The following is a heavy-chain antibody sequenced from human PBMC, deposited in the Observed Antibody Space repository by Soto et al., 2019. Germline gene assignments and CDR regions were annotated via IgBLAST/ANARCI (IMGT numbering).Heavy chain of an antibody. Sequence: GGSLRFSCAGSGFTFGDSYMSWIRQAPGKGLEWLSYISPGSRYPAYADSVKGRFTISRDNAKRSLYLQMMSLTAEDTAIYYCVRGGGGGLFDPWGQGTMVTVSS. D-gene: IGHD2-15*01. CDR3: VRGGGGGLFDP. CDR1: GFTFGDSY. CDR2: ISPGSRYP. V-gene: IGHV3-11*06. J-gene: IGHJ5*02.